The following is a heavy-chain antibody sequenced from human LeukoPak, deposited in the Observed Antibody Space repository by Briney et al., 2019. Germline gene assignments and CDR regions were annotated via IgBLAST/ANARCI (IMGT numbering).Heavy chain of an antibody. CDR1: GDTFSSYA. CDR2: IIPILGIA. D-gene: IGHD5-18*01. J-gene: IGHJ4*02. Sequence: SVKVSCKASGDTFSSYAISWVRQAPGQGLEWMGRIIPILGIANYAQKFQGRVTITADKSTSTAYMELSSLRPEDTAVYYCARGDVDTAMVTFDYWGQGTLVTVSS. CDR3: ARGDVDTAMVTFDY. V-gene: IGHV1-69*04.